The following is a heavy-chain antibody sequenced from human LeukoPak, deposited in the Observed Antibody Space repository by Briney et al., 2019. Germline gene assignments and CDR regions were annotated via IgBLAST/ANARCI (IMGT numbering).Heavy chain of an antibody. V-gene: IGHV4-4*07. D-gene: IGHD2-2*01. J-gene: IGHJ5*02. CDR1: GGSISSYY. CDR3: ARGHIVVVPAAMGGWFDP. Sequence: SETLSLTCTVSGGSISSYYWSWIRQPAGKGLEWIGRIYTSGSTNYNPSLKSRVTMSVDTSKNQFSLKLSSVTAADTAVYYCARGHIVVVPAAMGGWFDPWGQGTLVTVSS. CDR2: IYTSGST.